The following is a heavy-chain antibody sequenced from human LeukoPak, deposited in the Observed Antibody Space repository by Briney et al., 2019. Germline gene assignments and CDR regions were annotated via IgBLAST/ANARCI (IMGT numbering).Heavy chain of an antibody. CDR1: GFTFSGFW. D-gene: IGHD6-6*01. Sequence: GGSLRLSCAVSGFTFSGFWMSWSRQAPGKGLEWVASINSDGSEGYYADVVKGRFTISRDNAKNSLYLQINSLRAEDKAVYYCARSSYSSSSSVWGQGTLVTVSS. CDR2: INSDGSEG. V-gene: IGHV3-7*03. CDR3: ARSSYSSSSSV. J-gene: IGHJ3*01.